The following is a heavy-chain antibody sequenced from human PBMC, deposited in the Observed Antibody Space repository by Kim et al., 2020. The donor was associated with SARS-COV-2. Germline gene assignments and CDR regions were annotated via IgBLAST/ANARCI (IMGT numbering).Heavy chain of an antibody. D-gene: IGHD5-12*01. Sequence: TYDNPSLKSRGTISVDTSKNQFSLKLSSVTAADTAVYYCAGLLRSGYDDYWGQGTLVTVSS. CDR2: T. V-gene: IGHV4-39*01. CDR3: AGLLRSGYDDY. J-gene: IGHJ4*02.